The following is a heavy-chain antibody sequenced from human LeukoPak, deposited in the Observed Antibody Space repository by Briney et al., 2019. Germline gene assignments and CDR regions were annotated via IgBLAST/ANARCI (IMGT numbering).Heavy chain of an antibody. CDR2: IYYSGST. CDR3: ARGISTMVRGVPIDY. CDR1: GGSISSSSYY. D-gene: IGHD3-10*01. J-gene: IGHJ4*02. Sequence: PSETLSLTCTVSGGSISSSSYYWGWIRQPPGKGLEWIGSIYYSGSTYYNPSLKSRVTISVDTSKNQFSLKLSSVTAADTAVYYCARGISTMVRGVPIDYWGQGTLVTVSS. V-gene: IGHV4-39*07.